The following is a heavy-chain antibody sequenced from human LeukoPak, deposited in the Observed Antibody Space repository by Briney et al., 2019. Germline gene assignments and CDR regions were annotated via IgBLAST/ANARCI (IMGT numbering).Heavy chain of an antibody. CDR1: GFTFTTYS. Sequence: PGGSLRLSCAASGFTFTTYSMNWVRQTPGKGLEWVSFISSSSSYIYYADSVKGRFTISRDNAKNSLYLQINSLRAEDTAVYYCARESTYMNYFDYWGQGTLVTVSS. V-gene: IGHV3-21*01. CDR3: ARESTYMNYFDY. J-gene: IGHJ4*02. D-gene: IGHD4-4*01. CDR2: ISSSSSYI.